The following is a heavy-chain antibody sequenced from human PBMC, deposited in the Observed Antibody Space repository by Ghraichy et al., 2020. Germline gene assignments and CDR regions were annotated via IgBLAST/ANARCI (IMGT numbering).Heavy chain of an antibody. CDR2: IKQDGSEK. J-gene: IGHJ4*02. Sequence: GGSLRLSCAASGFTFSSYWMSWVRQAPGKGLEWVANIKQDGSEKYYVDSVKGRFTISRDNAKNSLYLQMNSLRAEDTAVYYCARSLYAGYCSGGSCYDDYWGQGTLVTVSS. CDR1: GFTFSSYW. CDR3: ARSLYAGYCSGGSCYDDY. D-gene: IGHD2-15*01. V-gene: IGHV3-7*01.